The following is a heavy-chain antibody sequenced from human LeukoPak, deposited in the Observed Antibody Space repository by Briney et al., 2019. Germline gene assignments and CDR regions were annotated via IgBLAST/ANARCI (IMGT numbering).Heavy chain of an antibody. Sequence: GESLKISCKGSGYSFTSYWIGWVRQMPGKGLEWMGIIYPGDSDTRYSPSFQGQVTISADKSISTAYLQWSSLKASDTAMYYCARGLPRLDPREGYGMDVWGQGTTVTVSS. CDR2: IYPGDSDT. V-gene: IGHV5-51*01. D-gene: IGHD1-1*01. CDR1: GYSFTSYW. J-gene: IGHJ6*02. CDR3: ARGLPRLDPREGYGMDV.